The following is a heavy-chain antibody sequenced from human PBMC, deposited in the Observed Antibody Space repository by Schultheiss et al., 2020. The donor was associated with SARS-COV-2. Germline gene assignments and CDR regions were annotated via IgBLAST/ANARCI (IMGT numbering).Heavy chain of an antibody. J-gene: IGHJ5*02. Sequence: ASVKVSCKASGYTLSGYYLHWVRQAPGQGLEWMGWINPNSGDTKYAQKFQDRVTLTRDTSITTVYMELSRLKSDDTAMYYCARVEGGLVSRIIQPGWFDPWGQGTLVTVSS. D-gene: IGHD3-16*01. CDR1: GYTLSGYY. V-gene: IGHV1-2*02. CDR2: INPNSGDT. CDR3: ARVEGGLVSRIIQPGWFDP.